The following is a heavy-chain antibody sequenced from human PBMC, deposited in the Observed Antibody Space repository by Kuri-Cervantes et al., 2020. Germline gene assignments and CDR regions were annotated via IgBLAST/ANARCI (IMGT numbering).Heavy chain of an antibody. D-gene: IGHD1-26*01. CDR3: ARVSESYYYFDY. V-gene: IGHV3-11*04. Sequence: GGSLRLSCAASGFTFSDYYMSWIRQAPGKGLEWVSYISSSGSTIYYADSVKGRFTISRDNSKKTLYLQMTSLTTEDTAVYYCARVSESYYYFDYWGQGSLVTVSS. CDR2: ISSSGSTI. J-gene: IGHJ4*02. CDR1: GFTFSDYY.